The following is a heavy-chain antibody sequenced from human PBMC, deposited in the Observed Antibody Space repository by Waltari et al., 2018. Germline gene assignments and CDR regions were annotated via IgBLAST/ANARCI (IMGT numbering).Heavy chain of an antibody. CDR1: GFTFNHYW. D-gene: IGHD3-22*01. V-gene: IGHV3-7*01. CDR3: ARGGSLSYYDSDGLGS. CDR2: VKQDGSEE. Sequence: EVQLVESGGGLVQPGGSLRLSCAASGFTFNHYWMNWVRQAPGKGLEWVANVKQDGSEEYYVDSVKGRFTISRDNAKNSLYLQMNSLRVEDTAVYYCARGGSLSYYDSDGLGSWGQGTLVTVSS. J-gene: IGHJ4*02.